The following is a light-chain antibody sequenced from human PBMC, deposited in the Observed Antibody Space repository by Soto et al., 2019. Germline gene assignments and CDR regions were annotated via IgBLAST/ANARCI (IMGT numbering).Light chain of an antibody. J-gene: IGKJ5*01. CDR1: QSVSSL. CDR2: DAS. Sequence: IVLTQSPATLSLWPGETAILSCRASQSVSSLLSWYQQKPGQAPRLLIYDASIRAPGVPARFRGSGSGTDFTLTISSLEPEDVALYYCQQRSSWITFGQGTRLEIE. CDR3: QQRSSWIT. V-gene: IGKV3-11*01.